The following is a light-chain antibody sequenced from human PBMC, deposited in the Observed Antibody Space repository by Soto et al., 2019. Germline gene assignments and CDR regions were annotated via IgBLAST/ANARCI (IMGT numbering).Light chain of an antibody. CDR2: GAS. V-gene: IGKV3-15*01. CDR1: QSVYNN. CDR3: QQYGSPRIT. J-gene: IGKJ5*01. Sequence: EIVMTQSPATLSVSPGERATLSCRASQSVYNNLAWYQQKPGQAPRLLIYGASTRATGIPARFSGSGSGTDFTLTISRLEPEDFAVYYCQQYGSPRITFGQGTRLEIK.